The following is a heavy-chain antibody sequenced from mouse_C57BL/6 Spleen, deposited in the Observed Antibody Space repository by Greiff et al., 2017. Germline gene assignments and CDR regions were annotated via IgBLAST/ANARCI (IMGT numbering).Heavy chain of an antibody. J-gene: IGHJ2*01. D-gene: IGHD1-1*01. CDR2: IDPENGDT. V-gene: IGHV14-4*01. CDR1: GFNIKDDY. Sequence: EVQLQQSGAELVRPGASVKLSCTASGFNIKDDYMHWVKQRPEQGLEWIGWIDPENGDTEYASKFQGKATITADTSSNTAYLQLSSLTSEDTAVYYCTPITTVVATSFDYWGQGTTLTVSS. CDR3: TPITTVVATSFDY.